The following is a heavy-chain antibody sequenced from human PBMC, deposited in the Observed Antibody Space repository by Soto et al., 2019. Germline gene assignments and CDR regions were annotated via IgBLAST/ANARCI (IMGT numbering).Heavy chain of an antibody. CDR2: ISHDGRQK. CDR1: RFSVTSHA. Sequence: GGSLRLSCAASRFSVTSHAMHWVRQAPGKGLEWVAVISHDGRQKHYIDSVRGRFTLSRDESDNTVYLQMNSLRREDTAMYYCAKDVYFDSYYFDQWGPGTLVTVST. V-gene: IGHV3-30*04. J-gene: IGHJ4*02. D-gene: IGHD3-9*01. CDR3: AKDVYFDSYYFDQ.